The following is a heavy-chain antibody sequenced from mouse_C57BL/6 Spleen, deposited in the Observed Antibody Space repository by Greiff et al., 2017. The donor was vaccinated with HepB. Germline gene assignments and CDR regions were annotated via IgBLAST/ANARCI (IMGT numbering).Heavy chain of an antibody. V-gene: IGHV1-53*01. CDR3: ARGHYDGDYAMDY. Sequence: QVQLQQPGTELVKPGDSVKLSCKASGYTFTSYWMHWVKQRPGQGLEWIGNINPSNGGTNYNEKFKSKATLTVDKSSSTAYMQLSSLTSEDSAVYYCARGHYDGDYAMDYWGQGTSVTVSS. CDR2: INPSNGGT. CDR1: GYTFTSYW. D-gene: IGHD1-2*01. J-gene: IGHJ4*01.